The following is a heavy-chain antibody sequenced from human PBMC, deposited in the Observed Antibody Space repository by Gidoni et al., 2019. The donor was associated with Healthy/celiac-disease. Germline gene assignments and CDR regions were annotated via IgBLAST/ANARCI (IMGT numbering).Heavy chain of an antibody. CDR1: AYTFPSYY. Sequence: QVQLVLSGAEVKKPGASVKVSCKASAYTFPSYYLPWVRQAPGQGLEWMGIINPSGGSTSYAQKFKGRVTMTRDTSTSTVYMELSSLRSEDTAVYYGARDPCSSTSCRYYYYMDVWGKGTTVTVSS. CDR2: INPSGGST. CDR3: ARDPCSSTSCRYYYYMDV. V-gene: IGHV1-46*01. J-gene: IGHJ6*03. D-gene: IGHD2-2*01.